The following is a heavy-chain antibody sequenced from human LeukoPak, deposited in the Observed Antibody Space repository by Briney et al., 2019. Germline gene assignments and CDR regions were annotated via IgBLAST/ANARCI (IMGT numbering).Heavy chain of an antibody. V-gene: IGHV3-30-3*01. Sequence: PGGSLRLSCAASGFTFSSYAMHWVRQAPGKGLEWVTLISDDGSNKYYADSVKGRFTISRDNFKNTLYLQMNSLRPEDTAVYYCARDTHYGSPNYFDYWGQGTLVTVSS. CDR2: ISDDGSNK. CDR1: GFTFSSYA. D-gene: IGHD4-17*01. J-gene: IGHJ4*02. CDR3: ARDTHYGSPNYFDY.